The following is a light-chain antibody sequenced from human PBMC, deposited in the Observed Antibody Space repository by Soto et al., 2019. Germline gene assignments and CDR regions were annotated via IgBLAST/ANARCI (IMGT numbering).Light chain of an antibody. CDR3: QQYNNWPSHIT. V-gene: IGKV3-15*01. J-gene: IGKJ3*01. CDR1: QTVRSD. CDR2: GAS. Sequence: EIVMTQSPATLSVSPGERATLSCRASQTVRSDLAWYQEKPGQAPRLLIYGASRRATGVPARFSGSGSGTAFTLAIISLQSEDFAVYYCQQYNNWPSHITFGPGTKVDIK.